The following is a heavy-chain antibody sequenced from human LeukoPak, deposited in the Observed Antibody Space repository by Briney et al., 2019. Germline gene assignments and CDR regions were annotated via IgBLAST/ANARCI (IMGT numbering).Heavy chain of an antibody. Sequence: GGSLRLSCAASGFTFSGYGMHWVRQAPGKGLEWVSAISGGGGSTYYADSVRGRFTVSRDNSKNTLYLQMYSLRADDTAVYYCAKDLDDLLTGYYDLDYWGQGTLVTVSS. CDR3: AKDLDDLLTGYYDLDY. CDR1: GFTFSGYG. V-gene: IGHV3-23*01. J-gene: IGHJ4*02. D-gene: IGHD3-9*01. CDR2: ISGGGGST.